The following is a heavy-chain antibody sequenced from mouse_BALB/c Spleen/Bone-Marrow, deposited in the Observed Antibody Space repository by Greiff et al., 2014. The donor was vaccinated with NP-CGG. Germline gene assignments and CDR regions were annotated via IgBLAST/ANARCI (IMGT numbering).Heavy chain of an antibody. D-gene: IGHD2-4*01. Sequence: EVKLEESGGDLVQPGGSLKLSCAASGFTFSTYGMSWVRQTPDKRLEWVAAISNGGIYTYYPDTVKGRFTISRDNAKNTLYLQMNSLKSEDTAMYYCVRPYDYGTWFAYWGQGTLVTASA. V-gene: IGHV5-6*02. CDR3: VRPYDYGTWFAY. J-gene: IGHJ3*01. CDR2: ISNGGIYT. CDR1: GFTFSTYG.